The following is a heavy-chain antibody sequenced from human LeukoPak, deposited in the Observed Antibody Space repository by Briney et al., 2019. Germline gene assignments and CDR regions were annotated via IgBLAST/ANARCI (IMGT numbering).Heavy chain of an antibody. J-gene: IGHJ4*02. CDR3: ARFAGFSSGWYWDY. CDR1: GFTFSSYE. V-gene: IGHV3-48*03. D-gene: IGHD6-19*01. CDR2: IGSSVSAI. Sequence: GSLRLSCAAPGFTFSSYEMNWVRQAPGKGLEWVSYIGSSVSAIYYADSVRGRFTISRDNTKNSLFLQMDSLRPEDTAVYYCARFAGFSSGWYWDYWGQGTLVTVSS.